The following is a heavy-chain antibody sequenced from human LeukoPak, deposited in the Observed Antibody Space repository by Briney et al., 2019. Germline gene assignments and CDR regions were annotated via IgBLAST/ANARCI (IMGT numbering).Heavy chain of an antibody. D-gene: IGHD3-22*01. Sequence: SSVKVSYKASGGTLSSYDSRRVRLDPAPRLEWMGRIIPIFGTANYAQKFQGRVTITTDESTSTAYMELSSLRSEDTAVYYCARHQYYYDSSGYYYGAFDIWGQGTMVTVSS. J-gene: IGHJ3*02. CDR2: IIPIFGTA. CDR3: ARHQYYYDSSGYYYGAFDI. V-gene: IGHV1-69*05. CDR1: GGTLSSYD.